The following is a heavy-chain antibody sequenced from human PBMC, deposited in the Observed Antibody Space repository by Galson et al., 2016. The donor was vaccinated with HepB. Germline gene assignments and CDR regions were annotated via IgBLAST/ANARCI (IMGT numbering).Heavy chain of an antibody. V-gene: IGHV2-70*01. CDR1: GFSLTTRGMC. CDR3: ARFDFGGNLLDY. D-gene: IGHD4-23*01. Sequence: PALVKPTQTLTLTCTFTGFSLTTRGMCVSWIRQPPGKALEWLALIDWDGDQYYTTSLNTRLTISKDPSKNQVLLTMTNMDPVDTATYYYARFDFGGNLLDYWGQGTLVTVSS. J-gene: IGHJ4*02. CDR2: IDWDGDQ.